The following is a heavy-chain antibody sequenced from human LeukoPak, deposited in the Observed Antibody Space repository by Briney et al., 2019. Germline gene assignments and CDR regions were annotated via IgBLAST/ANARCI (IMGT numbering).Heavy chain of an antibody. D-gene: IGHD4-23*01. CDR1: GGSISSSNW. J-gene: IGHJ6*03. CDR2: IYLSGRT. CDR3: ARGGGNGGGWVGHYYYMDV. V-gene: IGHV4-4*02. Sequence: SETLSLTCAVSGGSISSSNWWNWVRQPPGKGLEWIGEIYLSGRTTYSPSLKSRATISADKSKNQFSLKLTSVTAADTAVYYCARGGGNGGGWVGHYYYMDVWGKGTTVTASS.